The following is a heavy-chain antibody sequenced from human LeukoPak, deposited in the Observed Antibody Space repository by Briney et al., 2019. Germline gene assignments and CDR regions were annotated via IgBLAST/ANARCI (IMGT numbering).Heavy chain of an antibody. CDR2: INTNSGGT. D-gene: IGHD5-12*01. J-gene: IGHJ4*02. CDR3: ARSYRFYSGYDYPEDY. CDR1: GYTFTGYY. Sequence: GASVKGSCKASGYTFTGYYMHWVRQAPGQGLEWMGWINTNSGGTNYPQKFQGRLTITMHTSISTPSMEVSRLRSEDTAVYYCARSYRFYSGYDYPEDYWGEGSLVSVSS. V-gene: IGHV1-2*02.